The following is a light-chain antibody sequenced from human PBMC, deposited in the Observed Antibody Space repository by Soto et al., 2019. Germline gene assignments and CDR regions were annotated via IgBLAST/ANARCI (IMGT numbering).Light chain of an antibody. Sequence: DVQMTQSPSTLPASVGDSVTLTCRASQGISNRLAWYQQKPGTAPKDLIYHASSVQSGVTARFSGSGSGTEFTLIISSVQPDDFAHYYSKRYKGYSFGQGTKVDIK. CDR2: HAS. J-gene: IGKJ1*01. V-gene: IGKV1-5*01. CDR3: KRYKGYS. CDR1: QGISNR.